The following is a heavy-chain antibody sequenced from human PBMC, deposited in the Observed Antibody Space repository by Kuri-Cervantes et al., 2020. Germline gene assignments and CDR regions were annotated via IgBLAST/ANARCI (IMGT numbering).Heavy chain of an antibody. Sequence: SETLSLTSTVSGASISTYYWSWIRQPPGRGLEWIAYMFYSGSTDYNPSLKSRVTISIDTSKNQFSLRLSSVTAADTAVYFCARRYDTGSFRLFDIWGQGTMVTVSS. J-gene: IGHJ3*02. CDR1: GASISTYY. V-gene: IGHV4-59*01. CDR3: ARRYDTGSFRLFDI. CDR2: MFYSGST. D-gene: IGHD3-22*01.